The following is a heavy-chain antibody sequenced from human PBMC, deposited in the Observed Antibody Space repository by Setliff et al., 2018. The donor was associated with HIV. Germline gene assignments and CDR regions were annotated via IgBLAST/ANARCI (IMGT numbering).Heavy chain of an antibody. V-gene: IGHV4-4*08. CDR3: ARLRAVSSTYYYYYMDV. CDR1: GGSISSYY. CDR2: ISTSGNT. D-gene: IGHD6-19*01. Sequence: SETLSLTCTVSGGSISSYYWSWIRQSPGKGLEWIGYISTSGNTKYNPSLKSRVTMSVDASKNQLSLRLRSVTAADTAVVYCARLRAVSSTYYYYYMDVWGKGTTVTVSS. J-gene: IGHJ6*03.